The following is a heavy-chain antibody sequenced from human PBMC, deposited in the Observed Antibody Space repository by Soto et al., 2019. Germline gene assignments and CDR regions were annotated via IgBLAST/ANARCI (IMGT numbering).Heavy chain of an antibody. D-gene: IGHD1-26*01. CDR1: GYSVSSSDYY. CDR2: MLYSGLT. J-gene: IGHJ4*02. V-gene: IGHV4-39*01. Sequence: PSETLSLTCSVSGYSVSSSDYYWAWIRQPPGKGLEWIGSMLYSGLTYYNPSLKSRVTLSVDTSKNQFSVRLNSVTASDTAVYYCVGARYGGVGATYSESWGQGALVTVSS. CDR3: VGARYGGVGATYSES.